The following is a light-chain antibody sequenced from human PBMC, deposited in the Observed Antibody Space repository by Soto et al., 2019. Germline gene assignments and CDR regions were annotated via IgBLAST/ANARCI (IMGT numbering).Light chain of an antibody. V-gene: IGKV3-20*01. J-gene: IGKJ3*01. CDR2: DSS. CDR1: QGAVSATS. Sequence: EIVLTQSPGTLSLSPVERATLSFRASQGAVSATSLAWYQHKRGQAPRLLIYDSSSRATVIPDRFSGSVSGTDFTFTSSMLESEDFAVHYCQQYGSFRSFGHGTEG. CDR3: QQYGSFRS.